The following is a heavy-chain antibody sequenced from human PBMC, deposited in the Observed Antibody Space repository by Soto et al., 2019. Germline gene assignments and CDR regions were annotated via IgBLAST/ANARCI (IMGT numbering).Heavy chain of an antibody. J-gene: IGHJ4*02. D-gene: IGHD7-27*01. CDR2: MSPNSGNT. V-gene: IGHV1-8*01. CDR1: GYTFTSYD. Sequence: ASVKVSCKASGYTFTSYDINWVRQATGQGLEWMGWMSPNSGNTGYAQKFQGRVTMTRSTSLRTAYMELSGLRSDDTAVYYCTRGPPNWGFDYWGQGTPVTVSS. CDR3: TRGPPNWGFDY.